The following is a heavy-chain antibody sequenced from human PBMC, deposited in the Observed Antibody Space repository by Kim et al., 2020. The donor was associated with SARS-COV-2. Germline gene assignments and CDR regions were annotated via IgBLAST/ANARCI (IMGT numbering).Heavy chain of an antibody. J-gene: IGHJ4*02. Sequence: GGSLRLSCAASGFTFSSYGMHWVRQAPGKGLEWVAVISYDGSNKYYADSVKGRFTISRDNSKNTLYLQMNSLRAEDTAVYYCAKGVPYDILTGYPDWGQGTLVTVSS. D-gene: IGHD3-9*01. CDR3: AKGVPYDILTGYPD. V-gene: IGHV3-30*18. CDR1: GFTFSSYG. CDR2: ISYDGSNK.